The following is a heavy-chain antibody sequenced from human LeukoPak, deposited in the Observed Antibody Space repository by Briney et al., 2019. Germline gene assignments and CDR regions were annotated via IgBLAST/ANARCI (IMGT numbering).Heavy chain of an antibody. Sequence: GGSLRLSCAASGLHFSGTAMSWVRQAPGKGLEWVSAISHDGMNAYYADSVKGRFTISRDNSKNTPYLQMNSLRAEDTAVYYCARNGVAMDLFDYWGQGTLVTVSS. CDR1: GLHFSGTA. V-gene: IGHV3-23*01. CDR2: ISHDGMNA. CDR3: ARNGVAMDLFDY. J-gene: IGHJ4*02. D-gene: IGHD5-18*01.